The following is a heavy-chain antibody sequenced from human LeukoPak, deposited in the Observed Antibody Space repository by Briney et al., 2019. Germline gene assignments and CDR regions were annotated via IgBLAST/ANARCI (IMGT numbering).Heavy chain of an antibody. J-gene: IGHJ4*02. Sequence: KPSETLSLTCAVYGGSFSGYYWSWIRQPPGKGLEWIGEINHSGSTNYNPSLKSRVTISVHTSKNQFSLKLSSVTAADTAVYYCARGLDSSGPGYYFDYWGQGTLVTVSS. CDR2: INHSGST. CDR3: ARGLDSSGPGYYFDY. CDR1: GGSFSGYY. D-gene: IGHD3-22*01. V-gene: IGHV4-34*01.